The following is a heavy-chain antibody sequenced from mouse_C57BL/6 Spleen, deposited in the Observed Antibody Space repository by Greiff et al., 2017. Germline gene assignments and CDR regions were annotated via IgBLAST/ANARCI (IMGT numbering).Heavy chain of an antibody. V-gene: IGHV1-43*01. D-gene: IGHD1-1*01. CDR1: GYSFTGYY. CDR3: ARGNYGSSSYAMDY. Sequence: VQLKESGPELVKPGASVKISCKASGYSFTGYYMHWVKQSSEKSLEWIGEINPSTGGTSYNQKFKGKATLTVDKSSSTAYMQLKSLTSEDSAVYYCARGNYGSSSYAMDYWGQGTSVTVSS. J-gene: IGHJ4*01. CDR2: INPSTGGT.